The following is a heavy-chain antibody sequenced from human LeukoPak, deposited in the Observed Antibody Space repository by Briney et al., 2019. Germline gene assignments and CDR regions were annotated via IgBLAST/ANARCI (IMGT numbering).Heavy chain of an antibody. D-gene: IGHD7-27*01. CDR2: MNANSGAT. CDR1: GYTFTDSF. Sequence: GASVKVSCKASGYTFTDSFIHWVRQAPGQGPEWMGRMNANSGATMYAQTLQDRVTMTRDTSISTAYMELSRLTSDDTALYYCARDLSSTSNWEFDYWGQGTLVTVSS. J-gene: IGHJ4*02. CDR3: ARDLSSTSNWEFDY. V-gene: IGHV1-2*06.